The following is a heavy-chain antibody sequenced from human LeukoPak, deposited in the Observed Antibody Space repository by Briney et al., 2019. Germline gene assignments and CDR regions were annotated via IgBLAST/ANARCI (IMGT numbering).Heavy chain of an antibody. V-gene: IGHV4-38-2*02. CDR1: GYSIRSGYY. CDR2: LWHSGHT. D-gene: IGHD5-18*01. CDR3: ARLDTAMVQIDY. Sequence: SETLSLTCTVSGYSIRSGYYWGWIRQPPGEGLEWIGSLWHSGHTYYNPSLKSRVTISVDTSNNQFFLKLSSVTAADTAVYYCARLDTAMVQIDYWGQGTLVTVSS. J-gene: IGHJ4*02.